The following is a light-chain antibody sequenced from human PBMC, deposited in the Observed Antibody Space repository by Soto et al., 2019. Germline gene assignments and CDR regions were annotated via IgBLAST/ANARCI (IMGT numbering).Light chain of an antibody. J-gene: IGLJ7*01. Sequence: QAVVTQPPSVSGAPGQRVTISCTGSSSNIGAGYDVHWYQQLPGTAPKLLIYGNSNRPSGVPDRFSGSKSGTSASLAITGLQAEDEADYYCQSYDSSLGLSVFGTGTQLTVL. V-gene: IGLV1-40*01. CDR3: QSYDSSLGLSV. CDR1: SSNIGAGYD. CDR2: GNS.